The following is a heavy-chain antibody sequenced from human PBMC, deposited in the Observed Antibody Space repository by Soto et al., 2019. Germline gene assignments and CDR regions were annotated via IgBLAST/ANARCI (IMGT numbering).Heavy chain of an antibody. CDR1: GFTFNDYA. CDR3: AKDREGSSGWYGMDV. D-gene: IGHD3-22*01. V-gene: IGHV3-43D*04. CDR2: ISWDGENE. Sequence: GSLRLSCAASGFTFNDYAMHWVRQAPGKGLEWVSLISWDGENEFYAASVEGRFTISRDNSNDILYLQMNSLRSEDTALYYCAKDREGSSGWYGMDVWGQGTTVTVSS. J-gene: IGHJ6*02.